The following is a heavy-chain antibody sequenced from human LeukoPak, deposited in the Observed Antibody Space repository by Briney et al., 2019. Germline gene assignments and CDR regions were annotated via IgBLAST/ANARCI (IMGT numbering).Heavy chain of an antibody. CDR2: IYTSGST. V-gene: IGHV4-4*09. CDR3: ARQRIAAADIYYFDY. Sequence: SETLSLTCTVSGGSISSYYWSWLRQPPGKGLEWIGYIYTSGSTNYNPSLKSPVTISVDTSKNQFSLKLSSVTAADTAVYYCARQRIAAADIYYFDYWGQGTLVTVSS. CDR1: GGSISSYY. J-gene: IGHJ4*02. D-gene: IGHD6-13*01.